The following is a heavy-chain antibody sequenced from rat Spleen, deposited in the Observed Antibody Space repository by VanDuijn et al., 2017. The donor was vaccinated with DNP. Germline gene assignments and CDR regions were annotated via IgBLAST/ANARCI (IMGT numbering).Heavy chain of an antibody. J-gene: IGHJ1*01. CDR3: ARRRLPYWYFDF. CDR1: GYTFTTYY. V-gene: IGHV1-43*01. Sequence: KISCKASGYTFTTYYISWIKQTTGQDREYIGYINTGSGGTNYNEKFKGKATLTVDKSSSTAFMQLSSLTPDDSAVYYCARRRLPYWYFDFWGPGAMVTVSS. D-gene: IGHD1-4*01. CDR2: INTGSGGT.